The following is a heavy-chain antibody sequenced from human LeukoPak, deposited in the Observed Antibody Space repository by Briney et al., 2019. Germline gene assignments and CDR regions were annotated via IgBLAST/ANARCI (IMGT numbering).Heavy chain of an antibody. D-gene: IGHD3-22*01. Sequence: PSETLSLTCTVSGGSISSGGYYWSWIRQHPGKGLEWIGYIYYSGSTYYNPSLKSRVTISVDTSKNQFSLKLSSVTAADTAVYYCARAQRYYDSSGYYFLYWGQGTLVTVSS. CDR3: ARAQRYYDSSGYYFLY. J-gene: IGHJ4*02. CDR2: IYYSGST. V-gene: IGHV4-31*03. CDR1: GGSISSGGYY.